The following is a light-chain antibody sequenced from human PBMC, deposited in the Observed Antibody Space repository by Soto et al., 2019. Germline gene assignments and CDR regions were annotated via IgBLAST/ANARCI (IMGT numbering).Light chain of an antibody. CDR1: SSDIGGYDY. J-gene: IGLJ1*01. CDR2: DFN. CDR3: NCMSYSRTTPFV. Sequence: QSALTQPASVSGSPGQSITISCTGTSSDIGGYDYVSWYQQYPGKAPKLMIYDFNNRPSGVSTRFSGSKSGNTASLTISGLRAEDEGEYYCNCMSYSRTTPFVFGTGTKVTVL. V-gene: IGLV2-14*01.